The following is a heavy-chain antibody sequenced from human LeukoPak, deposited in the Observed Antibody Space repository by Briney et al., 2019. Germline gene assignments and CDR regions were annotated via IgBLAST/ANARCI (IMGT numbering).Heavy chain of an antibody. J-gene: IGHJ6*03. V-gene: IGHV4-34*01. CDR2: IYHTGST. Sequence: PSETLSLTCAFYGGSFSGYHWSWIRQPPGKGLEWIGEIYHTGSTNYNPSLRSRVTISVDTSKNQFSLKLSSVTAADTAVYYCARHRWARRWLQQGAPYYYYMDVWGKGTTVTISS. CDR3: ARHRWARRWLQQGAPYYYYMDV. D-gene: IGHD5-24*01. CDR1: GGSFSGYH.